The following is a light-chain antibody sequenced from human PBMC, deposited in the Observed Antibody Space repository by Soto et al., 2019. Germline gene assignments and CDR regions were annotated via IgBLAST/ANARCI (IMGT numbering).Light chain of an antibody. CDR3: CSSAGGTVI. V-gene: IGLV2-11*01. Sequence: QSALTQPRSVSGSLGQSVTISCTGTTSDVAGYNHVSWYQQYPGKAPKRIIYDVYKRPSGVPDRFSASWSGNTASLTFSGLPAEDEADYLCCSSAGGTVIFGGGTKLTVL. CDR1: TSDVAGYNH. J-gene: IGLJ2*01. CDR2: DVY.